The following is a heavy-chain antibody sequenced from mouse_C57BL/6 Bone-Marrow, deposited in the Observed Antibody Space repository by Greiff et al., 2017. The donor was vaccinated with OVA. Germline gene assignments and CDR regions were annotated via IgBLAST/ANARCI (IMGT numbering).Heavy chain of an antibody. J-gene: IGHJ1*03. V-gene: IGHV1-7*01. CDR3: TRETDCGSSHWYFDV. Sequence: QVQLQQSGAELAKPGASVKLSCKASGYTFTSYWMHWVKQRPGQGLEWIGYINPSSGYTKYNQKVKDKATLTAGYSTSTAYMQRSRLTYENSAIYYGTRETDCGSSHWYFDVWGTGTTVTVTS. D-gene: IGHD1-1*01. CDR2: INPSSGYT. CDR1: GYTFTSYW.